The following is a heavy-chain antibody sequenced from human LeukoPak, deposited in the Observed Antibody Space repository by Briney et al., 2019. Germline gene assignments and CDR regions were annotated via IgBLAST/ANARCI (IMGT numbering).Heavy chain of an antibody. CDR2: INDDGSRT. V-gene: IGHV3-74*01. CDR3: GRALGSPLDY. D-gene: IGHD1-26*01. J-gene: IGHJ4*02. Sequence: GGSLRLSCAASGFTFSSYEMNWVRQAPGKGLVWVSRINDDGSRTDHADSVKGRFTISRDNAKNTLYLQVNGLRAEDTAVYYCGRALGSPLDYWGQGTLVIVSS. CDR1: GFTFSSYE.